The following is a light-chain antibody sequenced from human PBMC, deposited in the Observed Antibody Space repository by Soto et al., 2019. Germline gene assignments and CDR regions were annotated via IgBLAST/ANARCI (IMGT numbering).Light chain of an antibody. J-gene: IGKJ1*01. Sequence: EIVLTQSPGTLSLSPGERATLSCRASQTLSNSFIAWYQQKPGQAPRLLIYGASTRATGIPARFSGSGSGTEFTLTISSLQSEDFAVYYCQQYNDWPPWTFGQGTKVDIK. CDR3: QQYNDWPPWT. CDR1: QTLSNS. CDR2: GAS. V-gene: IGKV3-15*01.